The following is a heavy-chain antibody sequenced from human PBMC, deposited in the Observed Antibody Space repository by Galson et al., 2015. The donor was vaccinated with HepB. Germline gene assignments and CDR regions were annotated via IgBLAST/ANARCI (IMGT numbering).Heavy chain of an antibody. CDR3: ARDRGPGRVDP. CDR1: GGSISSYY. J-gene: IGHJ5*02. V-gene: IGHV4-59*01. Sequence: SETLSLTCTVSGGSISSYYWSWIRQPPGKGLEWIGYIYYSGSTNYNPSLKSRVTISVDTSKNQFSLKLSSVTAADTAVYYCARDRGPGRVDPWGQGTLVTVSS. CDR2: IYYSGST. D-gene: IGHD3-10*01.